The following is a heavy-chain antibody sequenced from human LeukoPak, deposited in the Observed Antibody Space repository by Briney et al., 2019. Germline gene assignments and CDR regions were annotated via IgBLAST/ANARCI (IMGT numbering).Heavy chain of an antibody. CDR3: AEGNSSYDSEYFQH. J-gene: IGHJ1*01. CDR2: IIPIFGTA. Sequence: ASVKVSCKASGGTFSSYDISWVRQAPGQGLEWMGGIIPIFGTANYAQKFQGRVTITTEETTSTAYMELSSLRSEDTAVYYCAEGNSSYDSEYFQHWGQGTLVTASS. V-gene: IGHV1-69*05. CDR1: GGTFSSYD. D-gene: IGHD5-12*01.